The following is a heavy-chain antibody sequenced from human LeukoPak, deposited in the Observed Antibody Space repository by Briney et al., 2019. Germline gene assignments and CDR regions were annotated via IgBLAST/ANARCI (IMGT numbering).Heavy chain of an antibody. D-gene: IGHD3-22*01. V-gene: IGHV3-30*18. CDR3: AKVNSGYHYYYYGMDV. Sequence: PGRSLRLSCAVSGFTFSSYGMHWVRQAPGKGLEWVAVISYDGSNKYYADSVKGRFAISRDNSKNTLYLQMNSLRAEDTAVYYCAKVNSGYHYYYYGMDVWGQGTTVTVSS. CDR2: ISYDGSNK. CDR1: GFTFSSYG. J-gene: IGHJ6*02.